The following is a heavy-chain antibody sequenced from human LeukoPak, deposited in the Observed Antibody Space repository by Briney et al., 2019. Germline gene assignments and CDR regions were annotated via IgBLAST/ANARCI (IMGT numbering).Heavy chain of an antibody. V-gene: IGHV4-4*02. J-gene: IGHJ6*02. CDR3: AREGADCSGGSCNYYYGMDV. D-gene: IGHD2-15*01. Sequence: SETLSLTCAVSGGSISSSNWWSWVRQPPGKGLEWIGEIYHSGSTNYNPSLKSRVTISVDKSKNQFSLKLSSVTAADTAVYYCAREGADCSGGSCNYYYGMDVWGQGTTVTVSS. CDR1: GGSISSSNW. CDR2: IYHSGST.